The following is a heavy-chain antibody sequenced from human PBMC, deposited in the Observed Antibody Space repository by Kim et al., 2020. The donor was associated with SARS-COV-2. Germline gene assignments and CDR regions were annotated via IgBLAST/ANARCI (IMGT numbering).Heavy chain of an antibody. D-gene: IGHD2-2*01. CDR2: INPSGGST. CDR3: ARDPRLTIYYYYGMDV. Sequence: ASVKVSCKASGYTFTSYYMHWVRQAPRQGLEWMGIINPSGGSTSYAQKFQGRVTMTRDTSTSTVYMELSSLRSEHTAVYYCARDPRLTIYYYYGMDVWGQGTTVTVSS. J-gene: IGHJ6*02. V-gene: IGHV1-46*01. CDR1: GYTFTSYY.